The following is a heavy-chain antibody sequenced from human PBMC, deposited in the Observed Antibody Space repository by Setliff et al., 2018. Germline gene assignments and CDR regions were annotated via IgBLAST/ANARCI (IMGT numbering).Heavy chain of an antibody. Sequence: SETLSLTCTVSGDSISNYYWSWIRQPPGKGLEWIGYIHGRGSTNYNPSLKSRVTISVDTSNNQFSPNLNSVSAADTAVYYCAKIKPGGGSFDIWGQGTMVTVSS. CDR2: IHGRGST. V-gene: IGHV4-59*08. CDR3: AKIKPGGGSFDI. D-gene: IGHD3-10*01. CDR1: GDSISNYY. J-gene: IGHJ3*02.